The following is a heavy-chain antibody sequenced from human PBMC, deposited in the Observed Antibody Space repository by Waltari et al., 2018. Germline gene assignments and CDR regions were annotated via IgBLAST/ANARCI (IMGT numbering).Heavy chain of an antibody. CDR3: ARDFIFRVLIRPAF. Sequence: QVQLQESGPGLVEPSGTMSLTCSVSGDSITDGYHWGWIRQSPGKGLEWIGSIYDRGSTYDNPSLESRVSVSVDTSKNQCSLRLYSATAADTAIYYCARDFIFRVLIRPAFWGQVILVTVSS. CDR2: IYDRGST. J-gene: IGHJ4*02. CDR1: GDSITDGYH. D-gene: IGHD3-3*02. V-gene: IGHV4-38-2*02.